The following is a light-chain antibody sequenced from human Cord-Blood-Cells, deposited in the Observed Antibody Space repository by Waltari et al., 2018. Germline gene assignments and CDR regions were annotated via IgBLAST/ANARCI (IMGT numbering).Light chain of an antibody. V-gene: IGKV3-20*01. CDR3: QQYGSSPWT. CDR1: QSVSSSY. J-gene: IGKJ1*01. Sequence: LTQSPGTLSLSPGERATLSCRASQSVSSSYLAWYQQKPGQAPRLLIYGASSRATGIPDRFSGSGSGTDFTLTISRLEPEDFAVYYCQQYGSSPWTFGQGTKVEIK. CDR2: GAS.